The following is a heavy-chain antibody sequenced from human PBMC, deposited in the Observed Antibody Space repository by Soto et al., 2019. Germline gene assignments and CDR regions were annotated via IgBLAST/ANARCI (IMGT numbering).Heavy chain of an antibody. CDR1: GFTLSCCG. CDR2: ITYDGGDK. D-gene: IGHD6-19*01. V-gene: IGHV3-30*18. CDR3: AKEQSSGYYRVVDY. J-gene: IGHJ4*02. Sequence: QVQVVESGGGVVQPGRSLRLSCAASGFTLSCCGMHWVRQAPGKGLEWVGVITYDGGDKHYADSVKGRFTISRDSSENTVYLQMNSLRVGDSAIYYCAKEQSSGYYRVVDYWGQGTLVTVSS.